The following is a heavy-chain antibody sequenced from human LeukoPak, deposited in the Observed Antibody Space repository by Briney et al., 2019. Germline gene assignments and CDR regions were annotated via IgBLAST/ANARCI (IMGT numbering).Heavy chain of an antibody. CDR2: IYYSGST. D-gene: IGHD6-13*01. V-gene: IGHV4-39*01. CDR1: GGSISSSSYY. CDR3: ACSPYIAEVPYYFDY. J-gene: IGHJ4*02. Sequence: SETLSLTCTVSGGSISSSSYYWGWIRRPPGKGLEWIGSIYYSGSTYYNPSLKGRVTISVDTSKNQFSLKLSSVTAADTAVYYCACSPYIAEVPYYFDYWGQGTLVTVYS.